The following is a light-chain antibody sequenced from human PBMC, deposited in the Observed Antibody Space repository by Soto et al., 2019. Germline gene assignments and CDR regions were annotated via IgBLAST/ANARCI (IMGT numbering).Light chain of an antibody. CDR2: DNN. Sequence: QSVLRQPPSVSAAPGQKVTISCSGSSSNIGNNYVSWYQQLPGTAPKLLIYDNNKRPSGIPDRFSGSKSGTSATLGITGLQTGDEADYYCGTWDSSLSAHVVFGGGTKVTVL. CDR3: GTWDSSLSAHVV. CDR1: SSNIGNNY. J-gene: IGLJ2*01. V-gene: IGLV1-51*01.